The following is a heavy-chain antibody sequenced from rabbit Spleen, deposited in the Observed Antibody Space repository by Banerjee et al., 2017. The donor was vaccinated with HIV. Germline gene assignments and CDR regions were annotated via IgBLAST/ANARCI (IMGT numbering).Heavy chain of an antibody. CDR2: IDLVFGST. D-gene: IGHD1-1*01. V-gene: IGHV1S47*01. CDR1: GFDFSNYG. CDR3: VRGASSTGYYSL. J-gene: IGHJ4*01. Sequence: EESGGDLVKPGTSLTLTCKASGFDFSNYGVSWVRQAPGKGLEWIGYIDLVFGSTYYANWVNGRFTISSHNAQNTLYLQLNSLTVADTATYFCVRGASSTGYYSLWGQGTLVTVS.